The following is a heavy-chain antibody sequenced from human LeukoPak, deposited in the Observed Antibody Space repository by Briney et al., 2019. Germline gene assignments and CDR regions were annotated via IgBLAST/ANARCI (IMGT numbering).Heavy chain of an antibody. CDR3: ARATSNWFDP. Sequence: SVKVSCKASGGTFSSYAISWVRQAPGQGLEWMGGIIPIFGTANYAQKFQGRVTITADESTSTAYMELRSLRSDNTAVYYCARATSNWFDPWGQGTLVTVSS. V-gene: IGHV1-69*13. CDR2: IIPIFGTA. J-gene: IGHJ5*02. CDR1: GGTFSSYA.